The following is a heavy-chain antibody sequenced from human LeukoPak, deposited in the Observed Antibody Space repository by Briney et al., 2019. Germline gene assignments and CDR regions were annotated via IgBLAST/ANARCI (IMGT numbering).Heavy chain of an antibody. CDR1: GYTFTSNY. CDR2: ISPSGGST. J-gene: IGHJ3*02. CDR3: ARGSIYTYNDAFDI. Sequence: ASVKVSCKAFGYTFTSNYMHWVRQAPGQGPEWMGVISPSGGSTTYAQKFQGRVTLTRDTSTSTAYMELRSLRSDDTAVYYCARGSIYTYNDAFDIWGQGTVVTVSS. D-gene: IGHD2-2*02. V-gene: IGHV1-46*01.